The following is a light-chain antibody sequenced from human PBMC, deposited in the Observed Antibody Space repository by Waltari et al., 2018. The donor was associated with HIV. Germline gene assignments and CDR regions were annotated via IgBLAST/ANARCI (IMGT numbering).Light chain of an antibody. CDR1: QSVNNY. CDR3: QQTSSAPPT. Sequence: DIQMTQSPSSLYASVGDRVTITCRASQSVNNYLTWYQQKPGKATTLLISAASSLQSGVPSRFSGSGSGTDFALTITTLQPEDFATYYCQQTSSAPPTFGQGTKVEIK. CDR2: AAS. V-gene: IGKV1-39*01. J-gene: IGKJ1*01.